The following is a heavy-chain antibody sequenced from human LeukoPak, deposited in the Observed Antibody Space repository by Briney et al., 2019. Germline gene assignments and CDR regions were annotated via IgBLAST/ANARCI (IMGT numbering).Heavy chain of an antibody. J-gene: IGHJ4*02. Sequence: GGSLRLSCAPSGFTFSSYAMHGVRRAPGRGLERLAVISYDGSNKYYADSVKGRLTISRDNSKNTLYLQMNTLRAEDSAVYYCARAVDMTTDFDYWGQGTLVTVSS. CDR2: ISYDGSNK. V-gene: IGHV3-30*04. CDR1: GFTFSSYA. D-gene: IGHD4-17*01. CDR3: ARAVDMTTDFDY.